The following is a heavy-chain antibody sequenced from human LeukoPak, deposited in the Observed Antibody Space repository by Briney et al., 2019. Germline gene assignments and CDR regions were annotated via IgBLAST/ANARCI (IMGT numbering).Heavy chain of an antibody. J-gene: IGHJ5*02. V-gene: IGHV3-30*18. D-gene: IGHD3-3*01. CDR3: AKDTGVWGANGVFDP. Sequence: GGSLRLSCAASGFTFSSYGMHWVRQAPGKGLEWVAVISYDGSNKYYADPVKGRFTISRDNSKNTLYLQMNSLRAEDTAVYYCAKDTGVWGANGVFDPWGQGTLVTVSS. CDR1: GFTFSSYG. CDR2: ISYDGSNK.